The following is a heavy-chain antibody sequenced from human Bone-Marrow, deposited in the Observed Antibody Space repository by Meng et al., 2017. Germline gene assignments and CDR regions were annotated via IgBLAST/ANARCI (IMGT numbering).Heavy chain of an antibody. J-gene: IGHJ4*02. CDR2: MNPNSGNT. CDR1: GYTFTSYD. D-gene: IGHD3-9*01. V-gene: IGHV1-8*03. CDR3: ARGRKNYDILTGYHN. Sequence: ASVKVSCKASGYTFTSYDINWVRQDTGQGLEWMGWMNPNSGNTGYAQKFQGRVTITRNTSISTAYMELSSLRSEDTAVYYCARGRKNYDILTGYHNWGQGTLVTVSS.